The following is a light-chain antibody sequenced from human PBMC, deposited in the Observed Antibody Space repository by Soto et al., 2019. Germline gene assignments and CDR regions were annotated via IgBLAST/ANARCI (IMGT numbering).Light chain of an antibody. CDR3: GTWDSSLSVGYV. V-gene: IGLV1-51*01. CDR2: DSD. Sequence: QSVLTQPPSVSAAPGQKGTISCSGSNSKNGNKHVSWYQQLPGTAPKLLIYDSDKRPSGIPDRFSGSKSGTSATLDITGLQTGDEADYYCGTWDSSLSVGYVFGTGTKVTVL. CDR1: NSKNGNKH. J-gene: IGLJ1*01.